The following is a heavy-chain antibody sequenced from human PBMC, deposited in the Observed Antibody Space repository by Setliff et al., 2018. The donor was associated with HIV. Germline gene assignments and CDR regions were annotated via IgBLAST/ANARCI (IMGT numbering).Heavy chain of an antibody. CDR1: GSTLTSYY. CDR3: ARVPYSSGY. D-gene: IGHD6-19*01. CDR2: ISPSGDRT. J-gene: IGHJ4*02. Sequence: GASVKVSCKASGSTLTSYYLHWARQAPGQGLEWMGIISPSGDRTNYAQKFQGRVTMTRDTSTSAVYMELRSLRSEDTAVYYCARVPYSSGYWGQGTLVTVSS. V-gene: IGHV1-46*01.